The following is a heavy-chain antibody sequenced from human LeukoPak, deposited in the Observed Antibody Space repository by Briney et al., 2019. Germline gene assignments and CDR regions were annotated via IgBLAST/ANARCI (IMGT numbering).Heavy chain of an antibody. CDR3: TRVSRRGSYYLYVAEYFQH. V-gene: IGHV3-49*04. CDR2: IRSKAYGGTT. CDR1: GFTFGDYA. Sequence: PGGSLRLSCTASGFTFGDYAMSWVRQAPGKGLEWVGFIRSKAYGGTTEYAASVKGRFTISRDDSKSIAYLQMNSLKTEDTAVYYCTRVSRRGSYYLYVAEYFQHWGQGTVVTVSS. J-gene: IGHJ1*01. D-gene: IGHD1-26*01.